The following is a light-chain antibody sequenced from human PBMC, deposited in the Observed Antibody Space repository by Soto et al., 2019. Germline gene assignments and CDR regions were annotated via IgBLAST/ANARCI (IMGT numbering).Light chain of an antibody. CDR2: EVS. CDR3: SSYTSSSTSVV. CDR1: SSDVGGYNY. Sequence: QSALTQPASVSGSPGQSITISCTGTSSDVGGYNYVSWYQQHPGKAPKLMIYEVSNRPSGVSNRFSGSKSGNTASLTIYGLQAEDEADYYCSSYTSSSTSVVFGGGTQVTVL. J-gene: IGLJ2*01. V-gene: IGLV2-14*01.